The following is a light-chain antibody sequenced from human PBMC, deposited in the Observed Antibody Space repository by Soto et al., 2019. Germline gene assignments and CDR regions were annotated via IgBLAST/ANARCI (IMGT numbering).Light chain of an antibody. J-gene: IGKJ5*01. CDR2: YAS. CDR1: QSVSNN. Sequence: EIMMTQSPATLSVSPGERATLSCRASQSVSNNLAWYQQKPGQAPRLLIYYASTRATGIPARFSVSGSGTESTLTITSLQSESVALYYCQQYNNWPPITFGQGTRLEIK. V-gene: IGKV3-15*01. CDR3: QQYNNWPPIT.